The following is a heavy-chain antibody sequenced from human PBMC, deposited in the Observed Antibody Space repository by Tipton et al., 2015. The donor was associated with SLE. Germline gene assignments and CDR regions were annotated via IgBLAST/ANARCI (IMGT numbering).Heavy chain of an antibody. Sequence: LRLSCTVSGGSISSYYWSWIRLPPGKGLEWIGYYYYSGSTNYNPSLKSRVTISVDTSKNQFSRKLSSVTAADTAVYYCARAQTPTLYYMDVWGKGTTVTVSS. CDR1: GGSISSYY. CDR2: YYYSGST. V-gene: IGHV4-59*01. J-gene: IGHJ6*03. CDR3: ARAQTPTLYYMDV.